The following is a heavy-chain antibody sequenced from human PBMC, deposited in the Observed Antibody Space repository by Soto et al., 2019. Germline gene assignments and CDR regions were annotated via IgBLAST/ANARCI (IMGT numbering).Heavy chain of an antibody. CDR1: GFTFSSYG. CDR2: IWYDGSNK. Sequence: GGSLRLSCAASGFTFSSYGMHWVRQAPGKGLEWVAVIWYDGSNKYYADSVKGRFTISRDNSKNTLYLQMNSLRAEDTAVYYCARDGSGSFYYYGMDVWGQGTTVTVSS. V-gene: IGHV3-33*01. CDR3: ARDGSGSFYYYGMDV. J-gene: IGHJ6*02. D-gene: IGHD1-26*01.